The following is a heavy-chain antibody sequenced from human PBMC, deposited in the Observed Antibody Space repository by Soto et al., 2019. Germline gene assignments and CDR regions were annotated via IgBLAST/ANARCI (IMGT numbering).Heavy chain of an antibody. CDR1: GFTFSSYS. D-gene: IGHD2-2*01. J-gene: IGHJ6*02. CDR2: ISSSSSYI. Sequence: EVQLVESGGGLVKPGGSLRLSCAASGFTFSSYSMNWVRQAPGKGLEWVSSISSSSSYIYYADSVKGRFTISRDNAKNSLYVEMNSLRAEDTAVYYCARVGGGGVVPAEHYGMDVWGQGTTVTVSS. V-gene: IGHV3-21*01. CDR3: ARVGGGGVVPAEHYGMDV.